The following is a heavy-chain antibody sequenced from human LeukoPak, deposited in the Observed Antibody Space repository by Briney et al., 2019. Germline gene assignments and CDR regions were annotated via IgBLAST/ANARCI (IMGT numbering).Heavy chain of an antibody. CDR1: GYTFTGYY. J-gene: IGHJ5*02. V-gene: IGHV1-8*02. CDR2: MNPNSGNT. CDR3: ARVRGDYDFWSGSNWFDP. Sequence: ASVKVSCKASGYTFTGYYMHWVRQATGQGLEWMGWMNPNSGNTGYAQKFQGRVTMTRNTSISTAYMELSSLRSEDTAVYYCARVRGDYDFWSGSNWFDPWGQGTLVTVSS. D-gene: IGHD3-3*01.